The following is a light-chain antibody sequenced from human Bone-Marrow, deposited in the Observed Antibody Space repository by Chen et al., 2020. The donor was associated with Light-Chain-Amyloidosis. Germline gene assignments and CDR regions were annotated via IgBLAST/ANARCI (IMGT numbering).Light chain of an antibody. J-gene: IGLJ3*02. CDR1: NIGSTS. Sequence: YVRTQPSSVSVAPGQTATMACGGNNIGSTSVHWYQQTPGQAPLLVVYDDSDRPSGIPERLSGSNSGNTATLTISRVEAGDEADYYCQVWDRSSDRPVFGGGTKLTVL. CDR2: DDS. V-gene: IGLV3-21*02. CDR3: QVWDRSSDRPV.